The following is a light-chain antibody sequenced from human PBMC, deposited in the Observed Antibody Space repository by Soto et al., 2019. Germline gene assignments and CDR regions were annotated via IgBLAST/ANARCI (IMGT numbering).Light chain of an antibody. CDR3: QQYNSDSHT. J-gene: IGKJ2*01. V-gene: IGKV1-5*01. Sequence: DIQMTQSPSTLSASVGDRVTLTCRASQTISTWLAWYQQKPGKAPKLLIYGASSLQTGVPSRFSGSGSGTEFTLTISSXQPDDFATYYCQQYNSDSHTFGQGTKVDIK. CDR2: GAS. CDR1: QTISTW.